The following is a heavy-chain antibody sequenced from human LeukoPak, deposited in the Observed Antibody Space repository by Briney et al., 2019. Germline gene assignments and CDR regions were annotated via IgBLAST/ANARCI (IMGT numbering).Heavy chain of an antibody. CDR3: AEGYSSSWFH. Sequence: ASVKVSCKAPGYTFTSYDINWVRQATGQGLEWMGWMNPNSGNTGYAQKFQERVTITRDMSTSTAYMELSSLRSEDTAVYYCAEGYSSSWFHWGQGTLVTVSS. CDR2: MNPNSGNT. V-gene: IGHV1-8*01. CDR1: GYTFTSYD. J-gene: IGHJ4*02. D-gene: IGHD6-13*01.